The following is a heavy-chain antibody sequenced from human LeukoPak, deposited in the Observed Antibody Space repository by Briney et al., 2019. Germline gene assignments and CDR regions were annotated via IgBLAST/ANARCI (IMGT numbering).Heavy chain of an antibody. CDR1: GFTFSSYA. Sequence: PGRSLRLTCAASGFTFSSYAMHWVRQAPGKGLEWVAVISYDGSNKYYADSVKGRFTISRDNSKNTLYLQMNSLRAEDTAVYYCARSLFGPPDWYFDLWGRGTLVTVSS. J-gene: IGHJ2*01. D-gene: IGHD3-16*01. V-gene: IGHV3-30-3*01. CDR2: ISYDGSNK. CDR3: ARSLFGPPDWYFDL.